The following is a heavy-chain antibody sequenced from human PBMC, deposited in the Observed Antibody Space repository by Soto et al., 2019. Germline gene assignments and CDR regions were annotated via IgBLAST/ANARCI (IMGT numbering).Heavy chain of an antibody. Sequence: GSLRLSCAASGFTFSTYNMNWVRQAPGKGLEWVSYISSSGSTIYYADSVKGRFTISRDNAKNSLYLQMNSLRAEDTAVYYCARDPGIAVAGRWDWFDPWGQGTLVTV. J-gene: IGHJ5*02. CDR2: ISSSGSTI. CDR3: ARDPGIAVAGRWDWFDP. CDR1: GFTFSTYN. V-gene: IGHV3-48*04. D-gene: IGHD6-19*01.